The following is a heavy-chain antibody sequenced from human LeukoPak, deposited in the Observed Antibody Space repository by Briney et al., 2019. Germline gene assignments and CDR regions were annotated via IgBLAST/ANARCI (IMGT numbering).Heavy chain of an antibody. CDR2: ISSSSYI. V-gene: IGHV3-21*01. CDR1: GFTFSSYA. J-gene: IGHJ4*02. CDR3: AIDSSGFSPQ. D-gene: IGHD3-22*01. Sequence: PGGSLRLSCAASGFTFSSYAMSWVRQAPGKGLEWVSSISSSSYIYYADSVKGRFTISRDNAKNSLYLQMNSLRAEDTAVYYCAIDSSGFSPQWGQGTLVTVSS.